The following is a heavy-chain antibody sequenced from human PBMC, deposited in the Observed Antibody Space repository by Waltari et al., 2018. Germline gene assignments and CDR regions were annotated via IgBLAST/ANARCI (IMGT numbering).Heavy chain of an antibody. CDR3: ARVARGGYYTGWFDT. Sequence: QVQLQESGPGLVKPSETLSLTCTVSGGSMSRSYWSWVRQPAGTGLEWIGRIHTDGSTNYSPSLKSRVTMSLDTSKNEFSLRLSYVTAADTAVYYCARVARGGYYTGWFDTWGQGALVTVSS. CDR2: IHTDGST. J-gene: IGHJ5*02. CDR1: GGSMSRSY. V-gene: IGHV4-4*07. D-gene: IGHD3-3*01.